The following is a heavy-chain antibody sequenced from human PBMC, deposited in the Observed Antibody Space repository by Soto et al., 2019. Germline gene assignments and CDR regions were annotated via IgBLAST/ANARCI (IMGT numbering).Heavy chain of an antibody. CDR3: ATAPWNNAY. CDR1: GFTFNIYE. J-gene: IGHJ4*02. V-gene: IGHV3-48*03. Sequence: EVQLVESGGGLVQPGGSLRLSCAASGFTFNIYEMNWVRQAPGKGLEWVSYISGSGGETYYADSVKGRFTVSGDNAKNSLFLQMNNLRVEDTAVYYCATAPWNNAYCGQGTLVTVSS. D-gene: IGHD1-1*01. CDR2: ISGSGGET.